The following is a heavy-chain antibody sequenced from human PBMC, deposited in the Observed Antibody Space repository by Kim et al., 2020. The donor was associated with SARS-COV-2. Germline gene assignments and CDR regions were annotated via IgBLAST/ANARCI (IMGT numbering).Heavy chain of an antibody. Sequence: ASVKVSCKASGYTFTSYGISWVRQAPGQGLEWMGWIGGYSGKTDYAQKFQGRVTMTTDTSTSTAYMELRSLRSDDTAVYYCAREPPGGYDSNYYFYKYGLDVWGQGTTVTVSS. D-gene: IGHD5-12*01. V-gene: IGHV1-18*01. CDR3: AREPPGGYDSNYYFYKYGLDV. J-gene: IGHJ6*02. CDR2: IGGYSGKT. CDR1: GYTFTSYG.